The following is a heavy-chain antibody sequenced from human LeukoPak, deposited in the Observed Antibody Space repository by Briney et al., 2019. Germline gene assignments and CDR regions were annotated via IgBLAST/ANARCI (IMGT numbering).Heavy chain of an antibody. V-gene: IGHV3-21*01. CDR2: ISSSSSYI. CDR1: GFTFSSYS. CDR3: ASLVVSNQGGDYTFDY. Sequence: GGSLRLSCAASGFTFSSYSMNWVRQAPGKGLEWVSSISSSSSYIYYADSVKGRFTISRDNAKSSLYLQMNSLRAEDTAVYYCASLVVSNQGGDYTFDYWGQGTLVTVSS. J-gene: IGHJ4*02. D-gene: IGHD3-22*01.